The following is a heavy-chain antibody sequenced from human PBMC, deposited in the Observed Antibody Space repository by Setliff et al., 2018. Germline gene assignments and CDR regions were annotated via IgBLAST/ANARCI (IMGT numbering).Heavy chain of an antibody. J-gene: IGHJ6*03. V-gene: IGHV1-69*10. CDR2: ISPIPGIA. CDR3: ARDRAARPPNSYYYYMDV. CDR1: GFSFSTFG. D-gene: IGHD6-6*01. Sequence: SVKVSCKTSGFSFSTFGFSWVRQAPGQGLEWMGWISPIPGIANYAQKFQGRVTITTDESTSTAYMELSSLRSEDTAVYYCARDRAARPPNSYYYYMDVWGKGTTVTVSS.